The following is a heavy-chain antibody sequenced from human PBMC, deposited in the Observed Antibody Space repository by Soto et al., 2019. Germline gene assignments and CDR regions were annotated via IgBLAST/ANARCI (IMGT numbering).Heavy chain of an antibody. CDR3: AKDPPYDFWSGYSSFDP. CDR1: GFTFSSYA. J-gene: IGHJ5*02. Sequence: GGSLRLSCAASGFTFSSYAMSWVRQAPGKGLEWVSAISGSGGSTYYAETVKGRFTISRDNSKNTLYLQMNSLRAEDTVVYYCAKDPPYDFWSGYSSFDPWGQGTLVTVSS. CDR2: ISGSGGST. D-gene: IGHD3-3*01. V-gene: IGHV3-23*01.